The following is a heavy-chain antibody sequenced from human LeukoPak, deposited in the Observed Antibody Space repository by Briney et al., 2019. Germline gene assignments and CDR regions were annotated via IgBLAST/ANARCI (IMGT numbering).Heavy chain of an antibody. CDR3: ARDHNYAFDN. CDR1: GFILNDYS. Sequence: GGSLRLSCAASGFILNDYSMNWVRQAPGKGLEWISYIGIDSGNTKYADSVKGRFTISGDNAKSSLYLQMNSLRVEDTAVYYCARDHNYAFDNWGQGTLVTVSS. CDR2: IGIDSGNT. J-gene: IGHJ4*02. D-gene: IGHD4-11*01. V-gene: IGHV3-48*04.